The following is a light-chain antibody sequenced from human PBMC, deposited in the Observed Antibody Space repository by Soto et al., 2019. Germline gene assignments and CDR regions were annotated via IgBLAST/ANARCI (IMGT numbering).Light chain of an antibody. V-gene: IGKV3-20*01. CDR3: QQYGRSPPFT. J-gene: IGKJ5*01. Sequence: EIVLTQSPGTLSLSPGERVTLSCRASQSLSSTFLAWYQQKPGQAPRLLIYGASSRATGIPDRFSGSGCGTDFTLTISSLEPKDFAVYYCQQYGRSPPFTFGQGTRLEMK. CDR2: GAS. CDR1: QSLSSTF.